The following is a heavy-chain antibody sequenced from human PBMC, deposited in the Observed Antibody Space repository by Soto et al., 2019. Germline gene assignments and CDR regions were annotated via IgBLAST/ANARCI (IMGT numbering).Heavy chain of an antibody. CDR2: TYYRSKWYD. CDR1: GDSVSSNSAA. V-gene: IGHV6-1*01. CDR3: ARGGRDGYAGYYYYGMDV. J-gene: IGHJ6*02. Sequence: SQTLSLTCALSGDSVSSNSAACTSIRQSPSRGLEWLGRTYYRSKWYDDYAVSVKSRITINPDTSKNQFSLQLNSVNPEDTAVYYCARGGRDGYAGYYYYGMDVWGQGTTVTVSS. D-gene: IGHD5-12*01.